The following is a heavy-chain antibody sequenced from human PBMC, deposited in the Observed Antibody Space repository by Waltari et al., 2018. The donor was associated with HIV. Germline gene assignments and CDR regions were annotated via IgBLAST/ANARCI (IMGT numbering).Heavy chain of an antibody. V-gene: IGHV3-23*01. CDR2: ISATGGAT. CDR3: VRRDAYKLVY. D-gene: IGHD1-1*01. J-gene: IGHJ4*02. CDR1: GFTFDDYA. Sequence: EVQLLESGGGLVQPGGSLRLSCAASGFTFDDYAMCWVRHTPDKGLQGVSTISATGGATYYADSVRCRFSVSRDNPKNTLYLQLDSLSVEDTALYYCVRRDAYKLVYWGQGTLVTVSS.